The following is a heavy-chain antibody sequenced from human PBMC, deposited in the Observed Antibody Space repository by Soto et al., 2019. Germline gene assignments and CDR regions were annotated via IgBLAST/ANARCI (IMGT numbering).Heavy chain of an antibody. CDR3: ARADSYCGGDCYSGSNY. Sequence: SXNVCYKATGGTXNSYASSLVRQAPGQGLEWSGGISPIFGTANYAQRFQGRVTITADESTSTAYMELSSLGYQDTAVYYCARADSYCGGDCYSGSNYWGQGTLAPVSS. D-gene: IGHD2-21*02. J-gene: IGHJ4*02. CDR2: ISPIFGTA. CDR1: GGTXNSYA. V-gene: IGHV1-69*13.